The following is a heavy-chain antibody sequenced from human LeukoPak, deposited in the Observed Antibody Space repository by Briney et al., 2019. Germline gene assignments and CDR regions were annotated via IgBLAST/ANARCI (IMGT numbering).Heavy chain of an antibody. J-gene: IGHJ4*02. D-gene: IGHD2-2*01. CDR1: GYTFTSYG. CDR2: IRAYNGNT. CDR3: ARGGPYCSSTSCYEPSFDY. Sequence: ASVKVSCKASGYTFTSYGISWVRQAPGQGLEWMGWIRAYNGNTNYAQKLQGRVTMTTDTSTSTAYMELRSLRSDDTAVYYCARGGPYCSSTSCYEPSFDYWGQGTLVTVSS. V-gene: IGHV1-18*01.